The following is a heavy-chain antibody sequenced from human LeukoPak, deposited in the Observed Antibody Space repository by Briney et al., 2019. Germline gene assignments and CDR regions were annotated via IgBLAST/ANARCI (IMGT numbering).Heavy chain of an antibody. CDR3: ARADYYDSSGYNDY. Sequence: GGSLRLSCAASGFTVSSNYISWVRKAPGKGLKWVSVIYSGGNTFYAASVKGRFTGSRDNSKNTLYLQMTSLRAEDTAVYYCARADYYDSSGYNDYWGQGTLVTVSS. V-gene: IGHV3-53*01. CDR2: IYSGGNT. D-gene: IGHD3-22*01. CDR1: GFTVSSNY. J-gene: IGHJ4*02.